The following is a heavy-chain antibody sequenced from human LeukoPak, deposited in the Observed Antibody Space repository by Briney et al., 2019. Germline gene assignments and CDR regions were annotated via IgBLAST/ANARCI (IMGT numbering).Heavy chain of an antibody. D-gene: IGHD6-19*01. V-gene: IGHV1-46*01. Sequence: GASVKVSCKASGYTFTGYYMHWVRQAPGQGLEWMGWINPSGGSTSYAQKFQGRVTMTRDTSTSTVYMELSSLRSEDTAVYYCASAAVAGGDYFDYWGQGTLVTVSS. CDR1: GYTFTGYY. CDR3: ASAAVAGGDYFDY. CDR2: INPSGGST. J-gene: IGHJ4*02.